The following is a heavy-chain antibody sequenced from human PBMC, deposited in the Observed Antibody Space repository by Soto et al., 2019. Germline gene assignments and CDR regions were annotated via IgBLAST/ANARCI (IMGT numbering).Heavy chain of an antibody. CDR1: GYTFTSYY. Sequence: ASVKVSCKASGYTFTSYYMHWVRQAPGQGLEWMGIIDPSGGSTSYAQKFQGRVTMTRDTSTSTVYMELSSLRSEDTAVYYCAREGVDTAMVLWGQGTLVTVSS. D-gene: IGHD5-18*01. J-gene: IGHJ4*02. V-gene: IGHV1-46*01. CDR2: IDPSGGST. CDR3: AREGVDTAMVL.